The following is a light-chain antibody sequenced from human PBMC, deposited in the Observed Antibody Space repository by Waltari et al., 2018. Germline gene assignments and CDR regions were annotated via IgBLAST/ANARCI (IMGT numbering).Light chain of an antibody. CDR3: QQYNNWPPYT. CDR2: GAS. V-gene: IGKV3-15*01. J-gene: IGKJ2*01. CDR1: QSVRSN. Sequence: EIVMTQSPATLSVSPGERATLSCRASQSVRSNLAWYQKKPGQAPRLLIYGASTMATGIPARFMGSEAGTEFTLTISSMQSEDFAVYYGQQYNNWPPYTFGQGTKLEIK.